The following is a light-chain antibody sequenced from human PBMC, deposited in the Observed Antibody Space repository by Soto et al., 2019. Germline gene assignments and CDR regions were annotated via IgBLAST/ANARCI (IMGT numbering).Light chain of an antibody. CDR1: QSVGSSY. CDR3: QQYTTSSWT. V-gene: IGKV3-20*01. CDR2: GTS. J-gene: IGKJ1*01. Sequence: VLTQSPGTLSLSPGERATLSCRASQSVGSSYLAWYQQKPGQAPRVLIYGTSSRDTGIPDRFSGSGSGTDFTLTISRLEPEDFAVYYCQQYTTSSWTFGQGTKVDI.